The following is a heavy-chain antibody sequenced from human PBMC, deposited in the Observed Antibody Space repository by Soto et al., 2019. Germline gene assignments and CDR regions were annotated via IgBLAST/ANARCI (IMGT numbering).Heavy chain of an antibody. D-gene: IGHD1-7*01. V-gene: IGHV3-23*01. J-gene: IGHJ4*02. CDR2: IGGDGST. CDR3: ARDRNYPRDQFDN. Sequence: GGSLRLSCVGSGLTFSSYAMSWVRQAPGRGPEWVSAIGGDGSTWYADSVRGRFTISRDNSKNTVYVQMNSLRAEDTAIYYCARDRNYPRDQFDNWGQGILVTVSS. CDR1: GLTFSSYA.